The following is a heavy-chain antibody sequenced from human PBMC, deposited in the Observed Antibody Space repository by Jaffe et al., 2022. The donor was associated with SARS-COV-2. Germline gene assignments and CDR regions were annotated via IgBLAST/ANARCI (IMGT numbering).Heavy chain of an antibody. J-gene: IGHJ6*03. CDR3: ARQPGAPYDYYYYMDA. CDR2: IHYSGST. Sequence: QVQVQESGPGLVEPSETLSLTCTVSGGSISSNWYYWVWIRQPPGKGLEWIGSIHYSGSTYSNPSLKSRVTISVDTSKNQVTLKVSSVTAADTAVYYCARQPGAPYDYYYYMDAWGKGTTVTVSS. D-gene: IGHD3-10*01. V-gene: IGHV4-39*01. CDR1: GGSISSNWYY.